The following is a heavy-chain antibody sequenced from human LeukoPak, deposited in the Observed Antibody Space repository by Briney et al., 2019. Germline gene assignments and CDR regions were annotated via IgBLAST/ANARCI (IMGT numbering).Heavy chain of an antibody. D-gene: IGHD3-16*01. V-gene: IGHV4-39*07. J-gene: IGHJ3*02. CDR1: GGSISSTSHY. CDR2: IYYSGST. Sequence: PSETLSLTCTVSGGSISSTSHYWGWIRQPPGKGLEWIGSIYYSGSTYYNPFLKSRVTISVDTSKNQFSLKLSSVTAADTAVYYCARDSLGSDAFDIWGQGTMVTVSS. CDR3: ARDSLGSDAFDI.